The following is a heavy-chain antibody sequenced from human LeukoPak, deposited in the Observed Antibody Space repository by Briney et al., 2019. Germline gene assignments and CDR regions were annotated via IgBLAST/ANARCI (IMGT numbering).Heavy chain of an antibody. D-gene: IGHD6-19*01. CDR1: GYTFTSYY. CDR2: INPSGGST. Sequence: ASVKVSCKASGYTFTSYYMHWVRQAPGQGLEWMGIINPSGGSTSYAQKFQGRVTMTRDTSTSTVYMELSSLRSEDTAVYYCAREQWLGFYYYGMDVWGQGTTVTVSS. J-gene: IGHJ6*02. CDR3: AREQWLGFYYYGMDV. V-gene: IGHV1-46*01.